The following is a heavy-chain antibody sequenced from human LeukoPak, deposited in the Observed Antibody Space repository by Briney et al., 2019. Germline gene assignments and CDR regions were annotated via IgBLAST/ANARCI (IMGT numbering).Heavy chain of an antibody. D-gene: IGHD3-22*01. Sequence: GGSLRLSCAASGFTFSHYSMSRVRQAPGKGLEWVSGITGSAGSTHYADSVKGRFTISRDNTKNTLYLQMNSLRAEDTAIYYCAKSSYYDSSGYYREYYFDYWGQGTLVTVSS. V-gene: IGHV3-23*01. J-gene: IGHJ4*02. CDR3: AKSSYYDSSGYYREYYFDY. CDR2: ITGSAGST. CDR1: GFTFSHYS.